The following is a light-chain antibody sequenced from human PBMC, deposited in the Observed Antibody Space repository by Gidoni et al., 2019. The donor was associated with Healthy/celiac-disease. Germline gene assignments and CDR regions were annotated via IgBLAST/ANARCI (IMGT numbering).Light chain of an antibody. CDR1: QSVSSN. CDR2: GAS. CDR3: RQYNNWPPPT. J-gene: IGKJ4*01. Sequence: EIVMTQSPATLSVSPGERATLSCRASQSVSSNLAWYQQKPGQAPRPLIYGASTRATGSPAGFGSSGSGTKFTLTISSLQSEDFAVYYCRQYNNWPPPTFGEGTKVEIK. V-gene: IGKV3-15*01.